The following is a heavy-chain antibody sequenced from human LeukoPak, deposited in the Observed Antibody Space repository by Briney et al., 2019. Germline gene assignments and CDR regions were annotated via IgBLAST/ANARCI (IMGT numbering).Heavy chain of an antibody. CDR1: GGSINSYY. CDR2: IYYSGST. Sequence: SETLSLTCTVSGGSINSYYWSWIRQPPGKGLEWIGYIYYSGSTNYNPSLKSRVTISVDTSKNQFSLKLSSVTAADTAVYYCARTVRYFDLWGRGTLVTVSS. J-gene: IGHJ2*01. V-gene: IGHV4-59*01. CDR3: ARTVRYFDL.